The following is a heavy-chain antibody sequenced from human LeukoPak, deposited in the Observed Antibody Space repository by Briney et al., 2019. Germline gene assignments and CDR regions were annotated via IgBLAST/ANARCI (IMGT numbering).Heavy chain of an antibody. V-gene: IGHV3-53*01. CDR2: IRSGGST. J-gene: IGHJ3*01. CDR1: GFTVSSSY. CDR3: AREGSGRTAYNDGLDV. D-gene: IGHD3-10*01. Sequence: GGSLRLSCAASGFTVSSSYMTWVRQAPGKGLEWVSVIRSGGSTVYADSVRGRFTISRDNSKNTLYLQLNSLRAEDTAVYYCAREGSGRTAYNDGLDVWGQGTMVTVSS.